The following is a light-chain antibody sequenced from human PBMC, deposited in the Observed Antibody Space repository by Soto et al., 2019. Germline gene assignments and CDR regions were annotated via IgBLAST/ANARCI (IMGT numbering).Light chain of an antibody. CDR2: GTS. CDR1: QSVGSTY. CDR3: QQYGDSPWT. V-gene: IGKV3-20*01. Sequence: EIVLTQSPGTLSLSPGERATLSCRASQSVGSTYLAWYQQKPGQGPRLLIYGTSSRAAGIPDRVSGSGSGTDFILAISRVEPEDFAVYFCQQYGDSPWTFGQGTKVEI. J-gene: IGKJ1*01.